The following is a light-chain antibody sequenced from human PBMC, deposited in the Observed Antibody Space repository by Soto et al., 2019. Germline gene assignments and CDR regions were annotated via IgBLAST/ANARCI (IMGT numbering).Light chain of an antibody. CDR3: QHYNSYSEA. Sequence: DIQMTQSPSTLSGSVGDRVTITCRASQTISSWLAWYQQKPGKAPKHLIYKASTLKSGVPSRFSGGGSGTEFTLTISSLQPEDFATYYCQHYNSYSEAFGQGTKVDLK. CDR1: QTISSW. CDR2: KAS. J-gene: IGKJ1*01. V-gene: IGKV1-5*03.